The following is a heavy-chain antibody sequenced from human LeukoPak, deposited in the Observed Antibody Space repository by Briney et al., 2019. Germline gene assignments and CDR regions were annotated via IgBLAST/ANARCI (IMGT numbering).Heavy chain of an antibody. Sequence: GGSLRLSCAASGFTFSSYGMHWVRQAPGKGLEWVAVISYDGGNKYYADSVKGRFTISRDNSKNTLYLQMNSLRAEDTAVYYCAKPSFYDSSGGAFDIWGQGTMVTVSS. D-gene: IGHD3-22*01. CDR1: GFTFSSYG. V-gene: IGHV3-30*18. CDR3: AKPSFYDSSGGAFDI. J-gene: IGHJ3*02. CDR2: ISYDGGNK.